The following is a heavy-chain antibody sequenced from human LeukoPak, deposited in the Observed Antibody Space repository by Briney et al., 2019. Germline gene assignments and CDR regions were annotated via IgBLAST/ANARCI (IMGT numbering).Heavy chain of an antibody. D-gene: IGHD6-6*01. Sequence: SVKVSCKASGGTFSSYAISWVRQAPGQGLEWMGGIIPIFGTANYAQKFQGRVTTTTDESTSTAYMELSSLRSEDTAVYYCARGYSSSSGLHYYYYMDVWGKGTTVTVSS. V-gene: IGHV1-69*05. CDR3: ARGYSSSSGLHYYYYMDV. CDR1: GGTFSSYA. J-gene: IGHJ6*03. CDR2: IIPIFGTA.